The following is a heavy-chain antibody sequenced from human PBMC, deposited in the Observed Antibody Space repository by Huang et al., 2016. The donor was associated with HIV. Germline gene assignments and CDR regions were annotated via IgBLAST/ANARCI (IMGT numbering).Heavy chain of an antibody. CDR3: ARHFSYYDSSGYTPWDAFDI. D-gene: IGHD3-22*01. J-gene: IGHJ3*02. CDR1: GGSITSSSYY. Sequence: QLQLQGSGPGLVKPSETLSLTCTVSGGSITSSSYYWGWIRQPPGKGLEWVGSIYYSGSTDYNPSLKRRVTVSVDTSKNQFSLKLRSVTAADTAVYYCARHFSYYDSSGYTPWDAFDIWGQGTMVTVSS. V-gene: IGHV4-39*01. CDR2: IYYSGST.